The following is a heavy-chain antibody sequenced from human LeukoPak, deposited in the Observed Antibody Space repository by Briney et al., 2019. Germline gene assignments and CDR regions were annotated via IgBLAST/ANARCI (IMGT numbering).Heavy chain of an antibody. Sequence: ASVKVSCKASGYTFTGYYMHWVRQAPGQGLEWMGWINPNSGGTNYAQKFQGRVTMTRDTSISTAYMELSRLRSDDTAVYYCARDRKAVAGGGSDPWGQGTLVTVSS. V-gene: IGHV1-2*02. CDR3: ARDRKAVAGGGSDP. CDR1: GYTFTGYY. D-gene: IGHD6-19*01. J-gene: IGHJ5*02. CDR2: INPNSGGT.